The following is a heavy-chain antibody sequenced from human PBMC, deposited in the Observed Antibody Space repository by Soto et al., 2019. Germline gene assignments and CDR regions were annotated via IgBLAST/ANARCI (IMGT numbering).Heavy chain of an antibody. CDR1: GYSFTSYW. J-gene: IGHJ5*02. CDR3: ARGGYCTNTNCYISNWFDP. Sequence: GESLKISCKASGYSFTSYWIGWVRQMPGKGLEWMGIIYPGDSDTRYSPSFQGQVTISADKSISTAYLQWSGLKASDTAMYYCARGGYCTNTNCYISNWFDPWGQGTLVTVSS. CDR2: IYPGDSDT. D-gene: IGHD2-2*03. V-gene: IGHV5-51*01.